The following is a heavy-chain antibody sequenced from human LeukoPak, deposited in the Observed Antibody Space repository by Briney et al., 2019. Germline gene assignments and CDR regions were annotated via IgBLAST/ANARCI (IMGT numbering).Heavy chain of an antibody. CDR2: INYNGNVN. V-gene: IGHV3-7*03. J-gene: IGHJ6*02. D-gene: IGHD3-16*01. CDR1: GFTFSSYW. CDR3: ARGGGLDV. Sequence: GGSLRLSCAASGFTFSSYWMNWARQAPGKGLEWVASINYNGNVNYYVDSVKGRFTISRDNAKNSLYLQMSNLRAEDTAVYFCARGGGLDVWGQGATVTVSS.